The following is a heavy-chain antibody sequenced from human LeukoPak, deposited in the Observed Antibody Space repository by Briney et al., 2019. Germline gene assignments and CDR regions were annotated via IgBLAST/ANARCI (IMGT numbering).Heavy chain of an antibody. CDR2: IKGDSGIP. V-gene: IGHV1-2*02. D-gene: IGHD5-18*01. CDR1: GYMFTSHY. J-gene: IGHJ3*01. CDR3: GRELQYRREGYAFDL. Sequence: ASVYVSFTAAGYMFTSHYMHWVRQAPGQGLEFRAWIKGDSGIPKYAQKFQRGVTLTRDTSINTAYMELTELTSDDTAVYYCGRELQYRREGYAFDLWGQGTMVTVSS.